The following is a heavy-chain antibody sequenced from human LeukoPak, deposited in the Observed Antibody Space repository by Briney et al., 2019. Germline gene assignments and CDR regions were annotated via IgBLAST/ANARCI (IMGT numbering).Heavy chain of an antibody. Sequence: ASVKVSCKASGNTFTGYYMHWVRQAPGQGLEWMGWINPNSGGTNYAQKFQGWVTMTRDTSISTAYMELSRLRSDDTAVYYCARGEGYYGSGSFIDYWGQGTLVTVSS. J-gene: IGHJ4*02. V-gene: IGHV1-2*04. CDR3: ARGEGYYGSGSFIDY. CDR2: INPNSGGT. D-gene: IGHD3-10*01. CDR1: GNTFTGYY.